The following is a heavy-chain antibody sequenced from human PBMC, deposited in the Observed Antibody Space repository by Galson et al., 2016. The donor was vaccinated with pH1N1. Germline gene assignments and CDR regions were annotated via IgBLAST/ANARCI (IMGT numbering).Heavy chain of an antibody. Sequence: SVKVSCKASGYSVTRYYMHWVRQAPGQGLEWMGIIDPSDGTTTYSQKFQGRISLTRDPSTNSVHMELTTLRPDDAATYFCARRYYFDYWGQGTLVTVS. CDR2: IDPSDGTT. CDR3: ARRYYFDY. V-gene: IGHV1-46*01. J-gene: IGHJ4*02. CDR1: GYSVTRYY.